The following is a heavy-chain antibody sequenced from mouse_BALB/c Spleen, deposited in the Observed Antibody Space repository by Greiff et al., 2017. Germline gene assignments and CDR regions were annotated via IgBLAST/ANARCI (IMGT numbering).Heavy chain of an antibody. CDR2: INPSTGYT. CDR1: GYTFTSYW. J-gene: IGHJ2*01. D-gene: IGHD1-2*01. Sequence: VKLVESGAELAKPGASVKMSCKASGYTFTSYWMHWVKQRPGQGLEWIGYINPSTGYTEYNQKFKDKATLTADKSSSTAYMQLSSLTSEDSAVYYCARDWEIITTATDDYWGQGTTLTVSS. V-gene: IGHV1-7*01. CDR3: ARDWEIITTATDDY.